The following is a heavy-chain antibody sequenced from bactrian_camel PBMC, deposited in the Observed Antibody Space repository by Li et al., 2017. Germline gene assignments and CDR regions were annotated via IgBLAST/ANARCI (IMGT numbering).Heavy chain of an antibody. V-gene: IGHV3S26*01. Sequence: HVQLVESGGGSVQPGGSLRLSCAASAFSFATYCMAWFRQAPEKEREGVAVISGDGTTVYTESAKGRFTTSRDNAENTAYLQMNNLKPEDTAMYYCKTLPHRDRGGAFCPPYWGQGTQVTVS. CDR3: KTLPHRDRGGAFCPPY. CDR1: AFSFATYC. D-gene: IGHD8*01. J-gene: IGHJ4*01. CDR2: VISGDGTT.